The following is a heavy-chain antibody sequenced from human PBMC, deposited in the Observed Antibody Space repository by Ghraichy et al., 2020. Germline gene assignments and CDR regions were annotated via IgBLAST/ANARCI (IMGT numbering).Heavy chain of an antibody. Sequence: GGSLRLSCAASGFTLSNYWMHWVRQAPGKGLVWVSRIKSDGSSTIYADSVKGRFTISRDNAKNTLYLQMNSLRAEDTAVYYCAREYCSGGRCFFGTGGSQFDDWGQGTLVTVSS. D-gene: IGHD2-15*01. J-gene: IGHJ4*02. CDR1: GFTLSNYW. V-gene: IGHV3-74*01. CDR3: AREYCSGGRCFFGTGGSQFDD. CDR2: IKSDGSST.